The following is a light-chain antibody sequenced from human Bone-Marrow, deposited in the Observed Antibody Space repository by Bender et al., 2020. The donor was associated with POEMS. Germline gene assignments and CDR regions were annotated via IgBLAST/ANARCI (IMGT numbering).Light chain of an antibody. CDR1: NSDVGSYNL. V-gene: IGLV2-23*02. CDR3: GSYADRNNYV. J-gene: IGLJ1*01. Sequence: QSALTQPASVSGSPGQSITISCTGTNSDVGSYNLVSWYQQLPGKAPKLLIYDVTRRPSGVSNRFSGSKSGNTASLTISGLQADDETDYYCGSYADRNNYVFGTGTKVTVL. CDR2: DVT.